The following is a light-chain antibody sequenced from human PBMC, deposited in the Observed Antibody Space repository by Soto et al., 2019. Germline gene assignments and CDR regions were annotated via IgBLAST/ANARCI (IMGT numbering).Light chain of an antibody. CDR1: QSISHF. J-gene: IGKJ1*01. CDR2: DAS. Sequence: DIQMTQSPSTLSASVGDRVTITCRASQSISHFLAWYQQKPGKVPKLLIYDASNLGSGVPSRFSGSGSGTDFTLTISSLQPEDFATYYCQQSYTIPEWTFGQGTKVDIK. V-gene: IGKV1-39*01. CDR3: QQSYTIPEWT.